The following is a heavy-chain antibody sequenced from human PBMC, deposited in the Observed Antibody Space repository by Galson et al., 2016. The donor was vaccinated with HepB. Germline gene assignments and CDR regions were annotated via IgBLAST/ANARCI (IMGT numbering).Heavy chain of an antibody. CDR1: GGSISPYS. D-gene: IGHD3-3*02. V-gene: IGHV4-59*01. Sequence: SETLSLTCTVSGGSISPYSWSWIRQTPGLGLQYIGYVYHTGSTHYNPSLKSRVTLSVDTSKNQFSLKLSSVTAADTAIYYCARVTIFGIIGGFDPWGQGILVTVSS. CDR2: VYHTGST. CDR3: ARVTIFGIIGGFDP. J-gene: IGHJ5*02.